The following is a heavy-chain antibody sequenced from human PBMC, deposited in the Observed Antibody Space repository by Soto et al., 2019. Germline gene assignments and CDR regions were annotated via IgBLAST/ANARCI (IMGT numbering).Heavy chain of an antibody. V-gene: IGHV3-23*01. CDR2: ISDSGSST. CDR3: ARPQEGARVYCYMDV. Sequence: EVQLLESGGGLVQPGGSLRLSCAASGFIFSNYAMSWVRQAPGKGLEWVSGISDSGSSTYYADSVKGRFSISRDISKNTLYLQMNNLRAEDTAVYYCARPQEGARVYCYMDVWGKGTTVTVSS. J-gene: IGHJ6*03. CDR1: GFIFSNYA.